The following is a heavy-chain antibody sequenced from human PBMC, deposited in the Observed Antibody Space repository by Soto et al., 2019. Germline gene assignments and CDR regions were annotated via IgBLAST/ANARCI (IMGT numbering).Heavy chain of an antibody. CDR3: DIFGGNSVSFDY. V-gene: IGHV4-30-4*01. Sequence: QVQLQESGPGLVKPSQTLSLTCTVSGGSISSGDYYWRWIRQPPGKGLEWIGYIYYSGSTYYNPSLKSRITISVDTSKNQFSLKLSSVTAADTAVYYCDIFGGNSVSFDYWGQGTLVTVSS. J-gene: IGHJ4*02. CDR1: GGSISSGDYY. CDR2: IYYSGST. D-gene: IGHD1-26*01.